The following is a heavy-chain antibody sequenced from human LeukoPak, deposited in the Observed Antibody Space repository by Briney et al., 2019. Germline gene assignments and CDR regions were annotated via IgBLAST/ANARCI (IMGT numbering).Heavy chain of an antibody. J-gene: IGHJ4*02. CDR2: ISSSSSYI. Sequence: GGSLRLSCAASGFTFSSYSMNWVRQAPGKGLEWVSSISSSSSYIYYADSVKGRFTISRDNAKNSLYLQMSSLRAEDTAVYYCARGPSGYSYGTYFDYWGQGTLVTVSS. CDR1: GFTFSSYS. V-gene: IGHV3-21*01. CDR3: ARGPSGYSYGTYFDY. D-gene: IGHD5-18*01.